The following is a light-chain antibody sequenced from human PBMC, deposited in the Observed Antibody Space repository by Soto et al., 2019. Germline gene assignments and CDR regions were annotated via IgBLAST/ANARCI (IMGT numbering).Light chain of an antibody. CDR2: QAY. CDR3: QQSNTYPLT. CDR1: QRITNL. Sequence: DIQMTQSPSTLSASVGDRVTITCRASQRITNLLAWFQQKPGKAPRLLICQAYSLQGGVPSRFSGSGSGTEFSLTISSVQPDDFASYYCQQSNTYPLTFGQGTKLEIK. V-gene: IGKV1-5*03. J-gene: IGKJ2*01.